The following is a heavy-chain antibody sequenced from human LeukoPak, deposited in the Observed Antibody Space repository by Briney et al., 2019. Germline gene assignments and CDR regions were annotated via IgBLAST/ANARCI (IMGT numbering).Heavy chain of an antibody. J-gene: IGHJ6*03. CDR3: ARVLCSGGSCYSVLYYYMDV. Sequence: PGGSLRLSCAASGFTFSSYWMSWVRQAPGKGLEWVANIKQDGSEKYYVVSVKGRFTISRDNAKNSLYLQMNSLRAEDTAVYYCARVLCSGGSCYSVLYYYMDVWGKGTTVTVSS. CDR1: GFTFSSYW. CDR2: IKQDGSEK. D-gene: IGHD2-15*01. V-gene: IGHV3-7*01.